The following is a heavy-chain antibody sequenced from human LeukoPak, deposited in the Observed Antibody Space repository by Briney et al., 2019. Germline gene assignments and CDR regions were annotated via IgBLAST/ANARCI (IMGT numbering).Heavy chain of an antibody. V-gene: IGHV4-34*01. CDR1: GGSFSGYY. Sequence: SETLSLTCAVYGGSFSGYYWSWIRQPPGKGLEWIGEINHSGSTNYNPSLKSRVTISVDTSKNQFSLKLSSVTAADTAVYYCARGYCSSTSCYVDYWGRGTLVTVSS. J-gene: IGHJ4*02. CDR2: INHSGST. D-gene: IGHD2-2*01. CDR3: ARGYCSSTSCYVDY.